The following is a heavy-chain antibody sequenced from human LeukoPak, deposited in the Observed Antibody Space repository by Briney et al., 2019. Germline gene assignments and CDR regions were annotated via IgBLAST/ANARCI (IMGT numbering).Heavy chain of an antibody. Sequence: ASVKVSCTASGGTFSRYAISWVRQAPGQGLEWMGGIIPIFGTANYAQKFQGRVTITTDESTSNAYMELSSLRSEDTAVYYCARGYISSGWEFDYWGQGTLVTVSS. V-gene: IGHV1-69*05. CDR2: IIPIFGTA. CDR1: GGTFSRYA. J-gene: IGHJ4*02. D-gene: IGHD6-19*01. CDR3: ARGYISSGWEFDY.